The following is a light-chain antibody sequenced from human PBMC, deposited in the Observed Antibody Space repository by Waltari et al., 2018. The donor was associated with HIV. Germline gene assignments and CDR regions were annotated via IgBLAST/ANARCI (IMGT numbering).Light chain of an antibody. CDR1: NIGSKS. J-gene: IGLJ1*01. CDR3: QVWDSSSDHYV. V-gene: IGLV3-21*02. Sequence: SYVLPQPPSVSVAPGQTARITCGGNNIGSKSDHWYQQRPGQAPVLVVYDDSDRPSGIPERFSGSKSGNTATLTISRAEAGDEADYYCQVWDSSSDHYVFGTGTKVTV. CDR2: DDS.